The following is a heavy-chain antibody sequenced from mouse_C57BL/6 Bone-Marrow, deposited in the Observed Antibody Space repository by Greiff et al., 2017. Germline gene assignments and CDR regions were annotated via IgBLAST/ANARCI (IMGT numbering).Heavy chain of an antibody. Sequence: VQLQQSGAELVRPGASVKLSCTASGFNIKDDYMHWVKQRPEQGLEWIGWIDPENGDTEYASKFQGKATIPADTSSNTAYLQLSSLTSEETAVYYCTVDDYDSYWGQGTLVTVSA. CDR2: IDPENGDT. CDR3: TVDDYDSY. V-gene: IGHV14-4*01. CDR1: GFNIKDDY. J-gene: IGHJ3*01. D-gene: IGHD2-4*01.